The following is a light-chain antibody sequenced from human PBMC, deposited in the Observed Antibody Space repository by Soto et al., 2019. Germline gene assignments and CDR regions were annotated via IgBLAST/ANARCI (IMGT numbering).Light chain of an antibody. CDR1: QGISNY. CDR3: QKYNSAPLT. J-gene: IGKJ4*01. V-gene: IGKV1-27*01. Sequence: DIQMTQSPSSLSAAARDRDTITCRASQGISNYLAWYQQKPGKVPKLLIYAVSTLQSGVPSRFSGSGSGTTFTLTIRTLQPEDVATYYCQKYNSAPLTFGGGTKVEIK. CDR2: AVS.